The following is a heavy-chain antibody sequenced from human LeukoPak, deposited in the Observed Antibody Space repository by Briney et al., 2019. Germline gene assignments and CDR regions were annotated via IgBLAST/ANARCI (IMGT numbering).Heavy chain of an antibody. Sequence: EGSLRLSCAASGFTFSSYAMSWVRQAPGKGLEWVSAISGSGGSTYYADSVKGRFTISRDNSKNTLYLQMNSLRAEDTAVYYCAKDPQPLTGYWLFDYWGQGTLVTVSS. CDR3: AKDPQPLTGYWLFDY. J-gene: IGHJ4*02. CDR1: GFTFSSYA. V-gene: IGHV3-23*01. CDR2: ISGSGGST. D-gene: IGHD3-9*01.